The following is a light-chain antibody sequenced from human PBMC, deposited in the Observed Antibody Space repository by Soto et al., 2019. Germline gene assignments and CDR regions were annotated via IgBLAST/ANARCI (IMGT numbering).Light chain of an antibody. J-gene: IGLJ2*01. CDR2: EVS. Sequence: QSALTQPASVSGSPGQSITISCTGTSSDVGDYNYVSWYQQHPDKAPKLMIYEVSNRPSGVSSRFSGSKSGNTASLTISGLQAEDEADYYCSSYTSSSTLVFGGGTKLTVL. CDR1: SSDVGDYNY. V-gene: IGLV2-14*01. CDR3: SSYTSSSTLV.